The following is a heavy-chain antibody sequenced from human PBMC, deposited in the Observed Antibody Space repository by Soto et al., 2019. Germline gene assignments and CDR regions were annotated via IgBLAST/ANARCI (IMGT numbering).Heavy chain of an antibody. CDR3: ARVLGNDAFDI. D-gene: IGHD3-3*02. CDR1: GDSISSSNW. V-gene: IGHV4-4*02. CDR2: IYHSGST. Sequence: SETLSLTCAVSGDSISSSNWCSWVRQPPGKGLEWIGEIYHSGSTNYNPSLKSRVTISVDKSKNHFSLKLSSVTAADTAMYYCARVLGNDAFDIWGQGTLVTVSS. J-gene: IGHJ3*02.